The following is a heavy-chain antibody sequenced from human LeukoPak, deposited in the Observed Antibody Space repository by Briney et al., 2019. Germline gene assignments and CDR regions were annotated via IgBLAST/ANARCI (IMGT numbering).Heavy chain of an antibody. CDR1: GFTFNSYA. V-gene: IGHV3-30*18. CDR3: AKAEKSITAGTAFDY. J-gene: IGHJ4*02. CDR2: MSYDGSNK. Sequence: GGSLRLSCAASGFTFNSYAMPWVRQGPGKGLEWVAVMSYDGSNKFYSDSVKGRFTISRDNSKNTVYLQMNSLRVEDTAMYYCAKAEKSITAGTAFDYWGQGTLVTVSS. D-gene: IGHD6-19*01.